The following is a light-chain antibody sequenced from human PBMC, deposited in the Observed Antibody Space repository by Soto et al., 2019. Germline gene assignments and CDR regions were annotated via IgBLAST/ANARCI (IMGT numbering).Light chain of an antibody. CDR2: AAS. J-gene: IGKJ4*01. CDR3: QQCNIYPLT. V-gene: IGKV1D-16*02. Sequence: DGQMTQSPSSLSASVGDRVTITCRARQDSKDWLAWYQQKPAKAPKSLISAASNLQPGVPSRFSGSGSGTEFTLTITSLQPEDSATYYCQQCNIYPLTFGGGTKVEIK. CDR1: QDSKDW.